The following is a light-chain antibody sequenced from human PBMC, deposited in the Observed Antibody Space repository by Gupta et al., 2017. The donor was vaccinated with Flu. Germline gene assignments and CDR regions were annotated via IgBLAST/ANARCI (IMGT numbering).Light chain of an antibody. V-gene: IGLV1-51*02. CDR1: SSNIQNNY. CDR3: GTWDSSLSAWV. Sequence: QSVLTQPPSVSAAPGQKDTISCSGGSSNIQNNYVSWYQQLPGTAPELLIYENNKRPSGIPDRFSGSKSDTSATLGITGLQTGDEADYYCGTWDSSLSAWVFGGGTKLTVL. J-gene: IGLJ3*02. CDR2: ENN.